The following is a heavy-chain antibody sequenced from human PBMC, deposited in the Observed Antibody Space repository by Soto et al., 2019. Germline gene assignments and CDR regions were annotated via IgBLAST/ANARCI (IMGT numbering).Heavy chain of an antibody. Sequence: QVQLVESGGGVVQPGGSLRLSCAASGFTFSTSVMHWVRQAPGKGLAWMAIISYGGVNKYYADSVKGRFTISRDISESTLYLQMNSLRTEDTAVYYCAREEFEDGRGHCDYWGQGTLVSVSS. CDR1: GFTFSTSV. V-gene: IGHV3-30-3*01. CDR3: AREEFEDGRGHCDY. CDR2: ISYGGVNK. D-gene: IGHD3-22*01. J-gene: IGHJ4*02.